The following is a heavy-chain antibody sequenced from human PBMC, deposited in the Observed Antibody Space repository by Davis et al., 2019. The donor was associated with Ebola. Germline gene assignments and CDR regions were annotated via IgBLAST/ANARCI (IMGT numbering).Heavy chain of an antibody. CDR2: IYYSGST. Sequence: MPSETLSLTCTVSGGSISSYYWSWIRQPPGKGLEWIGYIYYSGSTNYNPSLKSRVTISVDTSKNQFSLKLSSVTAADTAVYYCARLDYDFWSGYYTTNWFDPWGQGTLVTVSS. CDR3: ARLDYDFWSGYYTTNWFDP. V-gene: IGHV4-59*01. J-gene: IGHJ5*02. CDR1: GGSISSYY. D-gene: IGHD3-3*01.